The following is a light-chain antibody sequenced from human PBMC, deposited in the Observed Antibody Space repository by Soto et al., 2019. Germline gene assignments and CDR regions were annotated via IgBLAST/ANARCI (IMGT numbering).Light chain of an antibody. Sequence: DIQMTQSPSSLSASIGDRVTLTCRASQSISIYLNWYQQKPGKAPRLLIYAASTLQSGVPSRFSGSGSGKDSTLTISILQAEDFTTYYCQRCYSTPRTFGGGTKVDIK. CDR1: QSISIY. CDR2: AAS. CDR3: QRCYSTPRT. V-gene: IGKV1-39*01. J-gene: IGKJ4*01.